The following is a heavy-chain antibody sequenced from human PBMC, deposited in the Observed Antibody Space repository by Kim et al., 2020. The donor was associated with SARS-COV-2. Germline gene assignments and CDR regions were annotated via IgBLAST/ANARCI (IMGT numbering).Heavy chain of an antibody. CDR3: AREYNWNDGGGLDV. Sequence: YAPSLQDRVTITADESTSTAYMEMSSLTSADTAVYYCAREYNWNDGGGLDVWGQGTTVSVSS. V-gene: IGHV1-69*01. J-gene: IGHJ6*02. D-gene: IGHD1-20*01.